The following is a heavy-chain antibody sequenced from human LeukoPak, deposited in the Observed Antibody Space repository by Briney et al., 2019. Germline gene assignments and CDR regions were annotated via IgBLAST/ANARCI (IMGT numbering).Heavy chain of an antibody. J-gene: IGHJ4*02. CDR3: ARVINGYIDY. CDR2: ISGTRNFI. CDR1: GFTFSRYT. V-gene: IGHV3-21*06. D-gene: IGHD2-8*01. Sequence: PGGSLRLSCAASGFTFSRYTIHWVRQTTGRGLEWVSSISGTRNFIFYSESLKGRFTISRDNANNSVYLQMGTLRAEDTAVYYCARVINGYIDYWGQGTPVTVSS.